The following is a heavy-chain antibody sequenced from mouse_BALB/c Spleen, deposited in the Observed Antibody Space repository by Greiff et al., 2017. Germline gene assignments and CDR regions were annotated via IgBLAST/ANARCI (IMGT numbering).Heavy chain of an antibody. J-gene: IGHJ3*01. V-gene: IGHV14-1*02. CDR3: ARDSSGYVGFAY. CDR1: GFNIKDYY. Sequence: VQLKQSGAELVRPGALVKLSCKASGFNIKDYYMHWVKQRPEQGLEWIGWIDPENGNTIYDPKFQGKASITADTSSNTAYLQLSSLTSEDTAVYYCARDSSGYVGFAYWGQGTLVTVSA. D-gene: IGHD3-2*01. CDR2: IDPENGNT.